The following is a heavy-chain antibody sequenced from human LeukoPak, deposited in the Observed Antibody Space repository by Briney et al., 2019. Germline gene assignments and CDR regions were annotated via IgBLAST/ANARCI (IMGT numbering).Heavy chain of an antibody. D-gene: IGHD1-20*01. CDR2: IYYSGST. Sequence: SETLSLTCTVSGGSISSYYWSWIRPPPGKGLEWIGYIYYSGSTNYNPSLKSRVTISVDTSKNQFSLKLSSVTAADTAVYYCASNWNDDAFDIWGQGTMVTVSS. CDR1: GGSISSYY. J-gene: IGHJ3*02. V-gene: IGHV4-59*01. CDR3: ASNWNDDAFDI.